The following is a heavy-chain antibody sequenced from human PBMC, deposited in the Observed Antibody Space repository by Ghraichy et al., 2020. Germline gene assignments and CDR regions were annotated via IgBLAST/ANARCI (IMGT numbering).Heavy chain of an antibody. CDR3: AKRNYFDSSGLPTCEY. CDR1: GFTFSSSA. D-gene: IGHD3-9*01. V-gene: IGHV3-23*01. CDR2: ISGTTGNA. Sequence: GGSLRLSCAASGFTFSSSAMSWVRQAPVKGLEWLSTISGTTGNANYADSVKGRFTVSRDNSKNTLYLQMNSLRAEDTAVYYCAKRNYFDSSGLPTCEYWGQGTLVTVSS. J-gene: IGHJ4*02.